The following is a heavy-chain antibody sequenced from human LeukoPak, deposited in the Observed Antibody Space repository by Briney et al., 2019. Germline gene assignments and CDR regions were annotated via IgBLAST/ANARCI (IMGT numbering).Heavy chain of an antibody. CDR2: IWYDGSNK. D-gene: IGHD2-15*01. J-gene: IGHJ4*02. Sequence: PGRSLRHSCAASGFTFSSYGMHWVRQAPGKGLEWVAVIWYDGSNKYYTDSVKGRFTISRDNSKNTLYLQMNSLRAEDTAVYYCARGQYSPDYWGQGTLVTISS. CDR3: ARGQYSPDY. CDR1: GFTFSSYG. V-gene: IGHV3-33*01.